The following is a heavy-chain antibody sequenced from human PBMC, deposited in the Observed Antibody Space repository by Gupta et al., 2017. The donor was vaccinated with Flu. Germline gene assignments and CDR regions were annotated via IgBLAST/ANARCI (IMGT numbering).Heavy chain of an antibody. V-gene: IGHV3-9*01. D-gene: IGHD6-19*01. CDR3: AKVRLEISSGWYYFDY. CDR2: ISWNSGSI. CDR1: GFTFDDYA. Sequence: EVQLVESGGGLVQPGRSLRLSCAASGFTFDDYAMHWVRQAPGKGLEWVSGISWNSGSIGYADSVKGRFTISRDNAKNSLYLQMNSLRAEETALYYCAKVRLEISSGWYYFDYWGQGTLVTVSS. J-gene: IGHJ4*02.